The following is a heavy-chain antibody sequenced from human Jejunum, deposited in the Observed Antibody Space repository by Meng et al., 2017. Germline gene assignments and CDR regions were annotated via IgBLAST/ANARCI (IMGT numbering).Heavy chain of an antibody. D-gene: IGHD3-10*01. CDR2: ISASGNYI. V-gene: IGHV3-21*01. CDR1: GFTFSSYN. Sequence: GGSLRLSCAASGFTFSSYNMNWVRQAPGKGLEWVSSISASGNYIYYADSMKGRFTVSRDNAKNSLSLQMDSLKAEDTAVYYCAREGLFGEFGFWGQGKLVNGCS. J-gene: IGHJ4*01. CDR3: AREGLFGEFGF.